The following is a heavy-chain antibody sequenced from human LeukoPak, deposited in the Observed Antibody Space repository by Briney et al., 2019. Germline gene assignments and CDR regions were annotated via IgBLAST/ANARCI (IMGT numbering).Heavy chain of an antibody. J-gene: IGHJ5*02. CDR2: IYYSGST. CDR3: ARREYSDSSGESRMYWFDR. D-gene: IGHD3-22*01. Sequence: SETLSLTCTVSGGSISSSSYYWGRIRQPPGKGLEWIGNIYYSGSTNYNPALRSRVSISLDTSKNQFSLRLSSLTAADTAVYFCARREYSDSSGESRMYWFDRWGQGTLVTVSS. CDR1: GGSISSSSYY. V-gene: IGHV4-39*01.